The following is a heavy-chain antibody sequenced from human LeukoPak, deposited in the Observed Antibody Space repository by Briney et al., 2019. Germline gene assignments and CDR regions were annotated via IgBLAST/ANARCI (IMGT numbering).Heavy chain of an antibody. D-gene: IGHD2-2*01. CDR1: GFTFDDYA. CDR2: ISWNSGSI. J-gene: IGHJ3*02. CDR3: AKADDIVVVPAAMGYAFDI. V-gene: IGHV3-9*01. Sequence: GGSLRLSCAASGFTFDDYAMHWVRQAPGKGLEWVSGISWNSGSIGYADSVKGRFTISRDNAKNSLYLQMNSLRAEDTALYYCAKADDIVVVPAAMGYAFDIWGQGTMVTVSS.